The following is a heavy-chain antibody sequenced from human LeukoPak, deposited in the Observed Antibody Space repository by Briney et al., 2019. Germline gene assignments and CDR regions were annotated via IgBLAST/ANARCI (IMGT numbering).Heavy chain of an antibody. V-gene: IGHV4-59*08. D-gene: IGHD6-19*01. CDR3: ARHSTSGWNWFDP. Sequence: KPSETLSLTCTVSGGSISSYYWSWIRQPPGKGLEWIGYIYYSGSTNYNPSLKSRVTISVDTSKNQISLKLSSVTAADTAVYYCARHSTSGWNWFDPWGQGTLVTVSS. CDR2: IYYSGST. CDR1: GGSISSYY. J-gene: IGHJ5*02.